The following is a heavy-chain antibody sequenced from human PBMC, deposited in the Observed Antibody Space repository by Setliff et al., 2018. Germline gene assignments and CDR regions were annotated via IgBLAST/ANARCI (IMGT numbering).Heavy chain of an antibody. D-gene: IGHD6-13*01. CDR1: GFTFNNAW. CDR3: TRVGRQLVYYYYGMDV. V-gene: IGHV3-49*04. Sequence: PGGSLRLSCAASGFTFNNAWMSWVRQAPGKGLEWVGFIRSKAYGGTTEYAASVKGRFTISRDDSKSIAYLQMNSLKTEDTAVYYCTRVGRQLVYYYYGMDVWGQGTTVTVSS. CDR2: IRSKAYGGTT. J-gene: IGHJ6*02.